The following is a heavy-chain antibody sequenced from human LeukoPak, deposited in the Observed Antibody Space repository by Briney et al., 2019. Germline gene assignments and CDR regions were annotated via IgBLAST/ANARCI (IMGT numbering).Heavy chain of an antibody. J-gene: IGHJ4*02. CDR3: ARAPWGGYSYGVDY. Sequence: ASVKVSCKASGYTLTSYDINWVRQATGQGLEWMGRIIPILGIANYAQKFQGRVTITADKSASTAYMELSSLRSEDTAVYYCARAPWGGYSYGVDYWGQGTLVTVSS. CDR1: GYTLTSYD. V-gene: IGHV1-69*04. CDR2: IIPILGIA. D-gene: IGHD5-18*01.